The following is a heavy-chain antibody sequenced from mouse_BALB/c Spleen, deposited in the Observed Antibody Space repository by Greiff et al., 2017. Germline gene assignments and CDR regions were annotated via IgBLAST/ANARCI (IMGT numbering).Heavy chain of an antibody. CDR1: GYAFSSYW. V-gene: IGHV1-80*01. CDR3: ARGVSSGYEFAY. D-gene: IGHD3-1*01. CDR2: IYPGDGDT. Sequence: VQLQQSGAELVRPGSSVKISCKASGYAFSSYWLNWVKQRPGQGLAWIGQIYPGDGDTNYNGKFKGKATLTADKSSSTAYMQLSSLTSEDSAVYFCARGVSSGYEFAYWGQGTLVTVSA. J-gene: IGHJ3*01.